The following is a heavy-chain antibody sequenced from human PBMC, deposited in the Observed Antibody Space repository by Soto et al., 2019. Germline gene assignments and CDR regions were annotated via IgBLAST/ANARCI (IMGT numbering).Heavy chain of an antibody. CDR2: IYYSGST. CDR3: ARRREGYYYYYMDV. J-gene: IGHJ6*03. D-gene: IGHD1-26*01. Sequence: SETLSLTCTVSGGSISSYYWSWIRQPPGKGLEWIGYIYYSGSTNYNPSLKSRVTISVDTSKNQFSLKLSSVTAADTAVYYCARRREGYYYYYMDVWGKGTTVTVSS. CDR1: GGSISSYY. V-gene: IGHV4-59*08.